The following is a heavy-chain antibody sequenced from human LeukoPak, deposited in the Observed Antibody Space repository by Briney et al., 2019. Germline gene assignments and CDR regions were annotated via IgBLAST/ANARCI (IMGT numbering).Heavy chain of an antibody. D-gene: IGHD4-17*01. CDR1: GGSISSSSYY. Sequence: SETLSLTCTVSGGSISSSSYYWGWIRQPPGKGLEWIGSIYYSGSTYYNPSLKSRVTISVDTSKNQFSLKLSSVTAADTAVYYCASAFYGDYYCDYWGQGTLVTVSP. CDR2: IYYSGST. J-gene: IGHJ4*02. CDR3: ASAFYGDYYCDY. V-gene: IGHV4-39*01.